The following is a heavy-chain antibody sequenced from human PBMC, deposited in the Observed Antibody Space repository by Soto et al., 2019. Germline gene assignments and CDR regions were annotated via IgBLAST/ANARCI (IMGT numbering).Heavy chain of an antibody. CDR2: IYYSGST. J-gene: IGHJ4*02. V-gene: IGHV4-59*01. Sequence: QVQLQESGPGLVKPSETLSLTCTVSGGSISSYYWSWIRQPPGKGLEWIGYIYYSGSTNYNPSLKSRVTISVDTSKNQFSLKLSSVTAADTAVYYCARLVSGYYYFDYWGQGTLVTVSS. D-gene: IGHD3-22*01. CDR3: ARLVSGYYYFDY. CDR1: GGSISSYY.